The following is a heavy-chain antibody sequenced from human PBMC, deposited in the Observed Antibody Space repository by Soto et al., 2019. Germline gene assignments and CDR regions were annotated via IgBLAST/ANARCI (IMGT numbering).Heavy chain of an antibody. D-gene: IGHD2-15*01. V-gene: IGHV4-34*01. CDR3: ARVYCSGGSCLPNFDY. J-gene: IGHJ4*02. CDR2: INHSGST. CDR1: GGSFSGYY. Sequence: SETLSLTCAVYGGSFSGYYWSWIRQPPGKGLEWIGEINHSGSTNYNPSLKSRVTISVDTSKNQFSLKLSSVTAADTAVYYCARVYCSGGSCLPNFDYWGQGTLVTVSS.